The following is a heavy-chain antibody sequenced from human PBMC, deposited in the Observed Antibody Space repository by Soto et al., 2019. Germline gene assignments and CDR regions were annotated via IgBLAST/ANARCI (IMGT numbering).Heavy chain of an antibody. J-gene: IGHJ4*02. CDR3: ARGGTTPRRFDY. D-gene: IGHD1-26*01. CDR2: ISSSSYYI. Sequence: EVQLVESGGGLVKPGGSLRLSCAASGFTFSSYSMNWVRQAPGKGLEWVASISSSSYYIFYADSVKGRFTISRDNAKNSLFLQVNSLRAEDTAVYYCARGGTTPRRFDYWGQGTLVTVSS. CDR1: GFTFSSYS. V-gene: IGHV3-21*01.